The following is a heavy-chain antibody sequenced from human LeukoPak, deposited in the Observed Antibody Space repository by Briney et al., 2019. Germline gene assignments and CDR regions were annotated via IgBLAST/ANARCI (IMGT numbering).Heavy chain of an antibody. CDR1: GFTFSDYG. J-gene: IGHJ4*02. D-gene: IGHD3-22*01. Sequence: GGSLRLSCTASGFTFSDYGMHWVRQPPGKGLEWVAIIWYDGSNKTYEDSVKGRFAISRDNSKNTLYLQMNSLRAEDTAVYYCARGVDYYENSGTIDYWGQGTLVTVSS. V-gene: IGHV3-33*01. CDR2: IWYDGSNK. CDR3: ARGVDYYENSGTIDY.